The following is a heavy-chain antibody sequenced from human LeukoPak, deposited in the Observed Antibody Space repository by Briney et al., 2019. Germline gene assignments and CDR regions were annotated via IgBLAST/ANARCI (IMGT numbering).Heavy chain of an antibody. Sequence: GGSLRLSCAASGFTFSSYAMSWVRQAPGKGLEWVSAISGSGGSTYYADSVKGRFTISRDNSKNTLHLQMNSLRAENTAVYYCAKRSSSWYVIDYWGQGTLVTVSS. D-gene: IGHD6-13*01. CDR3: AKRSSSWYVIDY. J-gene: IGHJ4*02. CDR1: GFTFSSYA. V-gene: IGHV3-23*01. CDR2: ISGSGGST.